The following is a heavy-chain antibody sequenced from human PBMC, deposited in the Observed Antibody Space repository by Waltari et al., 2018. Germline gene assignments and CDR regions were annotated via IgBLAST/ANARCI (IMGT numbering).Heavy chain of an antibody. V-gene: IGHV4-39*06. CDR2: IDHSGNT. J-gene: IGHJ5*02. Sequence: RLQLQESGPGLLKPSEPLSLTCTVSGGSIPTRNSFWGWIRQPPVKGLEWIGSIDHSGNTYYNPSLKNGVTISVDRSKNQFSLKVNSVTAADTAVYYCVRDRERVALLNWFDPWGQGTLVTVSS. CDR3: VRDRERVALLNWFDP. D-gene: IGHD2-15*01. CDR1: GGSIPTRNSF.